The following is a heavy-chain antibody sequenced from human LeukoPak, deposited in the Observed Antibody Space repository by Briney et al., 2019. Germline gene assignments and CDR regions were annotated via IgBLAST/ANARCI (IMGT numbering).Heavy chain of an antibody. V-gene: IGHV4-30-4*01. CDR2: IYYSGNT. CDR3: ARSEAAAGPLTFDV. CDR1: SGSITSRDYY. Sequence: SQTLSLTCTVSSGSITSRDYYWSWVRQPPGTGLEWIGYIYYSGNTYYNPSLTSRVTMSIDTSENHFSLKLTSVTAADTALYYYARSEAAAGPLTFDVWGPGTMVIVSA. D-gene: IGHD6-25*01. J-gene: IGHJ3*01.